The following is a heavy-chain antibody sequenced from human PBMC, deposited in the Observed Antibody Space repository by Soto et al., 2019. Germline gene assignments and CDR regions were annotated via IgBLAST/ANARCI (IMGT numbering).Heavy chain of an antibody. CDR2: INHSGST. D-gene: IGHD3-22*01. V-gene: IGHV4-34*01. CDR3: ARGSPAYDSSGYYNKPLDY. Sequence: PSETLSLTCAVYGGSFSGYYWRWIRQPPGKGLEWIGEINHSGSTNYNPSLKSRVTISVDTSKNKFSLKLSSVTAADTAVYYCARGSPAYDSSGYYNKPLDYWGQGTLVTVSS. J-gene: IGHJ4*02. CDR1: GGSFSGYY.